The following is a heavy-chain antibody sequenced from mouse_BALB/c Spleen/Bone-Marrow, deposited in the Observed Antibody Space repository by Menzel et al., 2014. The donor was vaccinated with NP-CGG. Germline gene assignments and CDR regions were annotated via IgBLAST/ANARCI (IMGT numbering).Heavy chain of an antibody. CDR3: ARRDYYYGMDY. Sequence: EVQGVESGGGLAQPGGSLKLSCAASGFDFSRYWMSWVRQAPGKGLEWIGEINPDSRTINSTLSLKDKFIISRDNGKNTLYLQMRKVRSEDTALYYCARRDYYYGMDYWGQGTSVTVSS. CDR2: INPDSRTI. V-gene: IGHV4-1*02. CDR1: GFDFSRYW. J-gene: IGHJ4*01. D-gene: IGHD3-3*01.